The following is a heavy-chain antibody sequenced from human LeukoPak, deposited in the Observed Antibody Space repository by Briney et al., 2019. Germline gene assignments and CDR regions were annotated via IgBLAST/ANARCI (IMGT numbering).Heavy chain of an antibody. CDR1: GFTFDDYA. V-gene: IGHV3-9*01. D-gene: IGHD3-22*01. CDR2: ISWNSGNI. CDR3: ARDLGQYYDTSDNWFDP. J-gene: IGHJ5*02. Sequence: SLRLSCAASGFTFDDYAMHWVRQTPGKGLEWVSGISWNSGNIGYAGSVRGRFTISRDNAKKSVYLQMNSLRAEDTAVYYCARDLGQYYDTSDNWFDPWGQGTLVTVSS.